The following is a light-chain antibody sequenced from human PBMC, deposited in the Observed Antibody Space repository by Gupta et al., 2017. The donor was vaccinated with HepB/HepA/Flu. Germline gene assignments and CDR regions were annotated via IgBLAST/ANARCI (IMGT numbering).Light chain of an antibody. V-gene: IGLV1-44*01. J-gene: IGLJ3*02. Sequence: SVLTPPPSASGTPGPRVPISCSGSSANIGKNTVNWFQQLQGTAPKLLIYRNDQRPSGVPDRFSGSKSGNAASLAISGLQSEDEAEYYWGAWDGRLKGGVLGGGTKLTVL. CDR1: SANIGKNT. CDR2: RND. CDR3: GAWDGRLKGGV.